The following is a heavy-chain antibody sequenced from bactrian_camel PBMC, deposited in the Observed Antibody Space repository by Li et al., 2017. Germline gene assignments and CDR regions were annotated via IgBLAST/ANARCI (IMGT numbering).Heavy chain of an antibody. CDR2: IFTGSGSS. Sequence: VQLVESGGGSVQAGGSLTLSCAYSGYTYRSYCMGWFRQAPGKGREGLAAIFTGSGSSTYADSVKGRFTISQDNARNTVYLQMNSLKPEDTAMYYCAANRVCGSNWSRLAYWGQGTQVTVS. CDR3: AANRVCGSNWSRLAY. J-gene: IGHJ4*01. V-gene: IGHV3S40*01. D-gene: IGHD6*01. CDR1: GYTYRSYC.